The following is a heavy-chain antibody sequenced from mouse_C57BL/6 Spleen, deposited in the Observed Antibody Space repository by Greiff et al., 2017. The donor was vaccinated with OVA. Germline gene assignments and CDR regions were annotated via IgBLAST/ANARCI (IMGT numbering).Heavy chain of an antibody. CDR3: AKEGDYDYGPMDY. J-gene: IGHJ4*01. V-gene: IGHV2-5*01. Sequence: QVQLQQSGPGLVQPSQSLSITCTVSGFSLTSYGVHWVRQSPGKGLEWLGVIWRGGSTDYNAAFMSRLSITKDNSKSQVFFKMNSLQADDTAIYYCAKEGDYDYGPMDYWGQGTSVTVSS. CDR1: GFSLTSYG. D-gene: IGHD2-4*01. CDR2: IWRGGST.